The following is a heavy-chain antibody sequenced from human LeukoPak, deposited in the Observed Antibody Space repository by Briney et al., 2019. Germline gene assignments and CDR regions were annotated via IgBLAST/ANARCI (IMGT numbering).Heavy chain of an antibody. V-gene: IGHV3-23*01. CDR3: ARDPSGSGNLDY. D-gene: IGHD3-10*01. CDR1: GFTFSSHG. Sequence: GGSLRLSCVASGFTFSSHGMDWVRQAPGMGLEWVSGVSPSGDITYYADSVKGRFAISRDNSRNTVYFQLNSLRSEDTAVYYCARDPSGSGNLDYWGQGTLVTVSS. CDR2: VSPSGDIT. J-gene: IGHJ4*02.